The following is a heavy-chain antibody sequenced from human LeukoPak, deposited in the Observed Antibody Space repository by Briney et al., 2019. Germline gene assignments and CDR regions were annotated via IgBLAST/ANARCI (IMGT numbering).Heavy chain of an antibody. V-gene: IGHV3-30*02. CDR1: GFTFSIYG. J-gene: IGHJ4*02. CDR3: AKSRCSSTSCYKGNLYFDY. D-gene: IGHD2-2*02. Sequence: GGSLRLSCAASGFTFSIYGMHWVRQAPGKGLEWVAFIRYDGSNKYYADSVKGRFTISRDNSKNTLYLQMNSLRAEDTAVYYCAKSRCSSTSCYKGNLYFDYWGQGTLVTVSS. CDR2: IRYDGSNK.